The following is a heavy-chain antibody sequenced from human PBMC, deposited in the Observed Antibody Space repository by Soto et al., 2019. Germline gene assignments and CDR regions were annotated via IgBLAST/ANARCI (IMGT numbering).Heavy chain of an antibody. J-gene: IGHJ4*02. V-gene: IGHV3-13*01. CDR2: IGTAGDT. Sequence: GGSLRLSCAASGFTFSSYDMHWVRQATGKGLEWVSAIGTAGDTYYPGSVKGRFTISRENAKNSLYLQMNSPRAGDTAVYYCAREVSSGSYEPYFDYWGQGTLVIVSS. D-gene: IGHD1-26*01. CDR1: GFTFSSYD. CDR3: AREVSSGSYEPYFDY.